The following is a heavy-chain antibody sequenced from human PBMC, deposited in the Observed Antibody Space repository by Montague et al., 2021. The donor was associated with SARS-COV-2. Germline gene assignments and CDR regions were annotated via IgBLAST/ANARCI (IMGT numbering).Heavy chain of an antibody. CDR3: ATQEDPSGWIPGPFDF. CDR2: IYYRGST. Sequence: SETLSLTCTVSGGSISSSTYYWAWIRQPPGKGLEWIGSIYYRGSTYYNPSLKSRVFISVDTFKKQLPLTLTSVTAADTAVYYCATQEDPSGWIPGPFDFWGQGTLLSVSS. CDR1: GGSISSSTYY. J-gene: IGHJ4*02. D-gene: IGHD6-19*01. V-gene: IGHV4-39*01.